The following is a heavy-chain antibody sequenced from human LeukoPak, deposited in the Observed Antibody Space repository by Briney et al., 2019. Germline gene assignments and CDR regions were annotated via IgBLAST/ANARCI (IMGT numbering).Heavy chain of an antibody. CDR3: ARHLYGSVKFYYYVMDV. D-gene: IGHD3-10*01. Sequence: GESLRTSCTGSGYSFTSYWISWVLQMPGKGVEWMARIDPSDSYSNYSPSFQGHVTISAEKSISTAYLQWSSLKASDTAMYYCARHLYGSVKFYYYVMDVWGKGTTVTDFS. J-gene: IGHJ6*04. CDR2: IDPSDSYS. CDR1: GYSFTSYW. V-gene: IGHV5-10-1*01.